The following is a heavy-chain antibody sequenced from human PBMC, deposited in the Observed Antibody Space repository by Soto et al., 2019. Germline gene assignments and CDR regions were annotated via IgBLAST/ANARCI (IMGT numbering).Heavy chain of an antibody. CDR1: GFTFSSYG. D-gene: IGHD6-13*01. CDR3: AKDRSSSFFDY. J-gene: IGHJ4*02. CDR2: ISYDGSNK. V-gene: IGHV3-30*18. Sequence: QLVESGGGVVQPGRSPRLSCAASGFTFSSYGMHWVRQAPGKGLEWEAVISYDGSNKYYADSVKGRFTISRDNSKNTLYLQMNSLRAEDTAVYYCAKDRSSSFFDYWGQGTLVTVSS.